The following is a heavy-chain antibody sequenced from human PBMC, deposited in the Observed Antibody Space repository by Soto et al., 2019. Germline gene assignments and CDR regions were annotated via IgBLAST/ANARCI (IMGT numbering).Heavy chain of an antibody. CDR3: AKMHWYNWNPIGYDY. D-gene: IGHD1-20*01. CDR2: ISYDGSNK. CDR1: GFTFSSYG. Sequence: PGGSLSLSCAASGFTFSSYGMHWVRQAPGKGLEWVAVISYDGSNKYYADSVKGRLTIYRDKSKNTLYLQMNSLRAEDTAVYYCAKMHWYNWNPIGYDYWGQATLVNVSS. V-gene: IGHV3-30*18. J-gene: IGHJ4*02.